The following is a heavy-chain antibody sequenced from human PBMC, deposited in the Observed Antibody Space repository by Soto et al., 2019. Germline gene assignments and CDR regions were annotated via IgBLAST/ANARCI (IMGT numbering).Heavy chain of an antibody. CDR3: ARDPVTAD. CDR2: IKGDGSDT. V-gene: IGHV3-7*03. Sequence: EVQLVESGGGLVQPGGSLRLSCAASGFTLSSYYISWVRQAPGKGLEWVGNIKGDGSDTHYVDSVKGRFTISRGNAENSIYLQMNSLRAEDTAMYYCARDPVTADWGQGTLVTVSS. CDR1: GFTLSSYY. J-gene: IGHJ4*02.